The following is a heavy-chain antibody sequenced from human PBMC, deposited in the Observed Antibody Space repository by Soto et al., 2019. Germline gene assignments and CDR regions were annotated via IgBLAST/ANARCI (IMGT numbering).Heavy chain of an antibody. CDR2: ISYDGSNK. J-gene: IGHJ6*02. CDR3: AKDQRYSSSPYYYYGMDV. D-gene: IGHD6-6*01. Sequence: GGSLRLSCAASGFTFSSYGMHWVRQAPGKGLEWVAVISYDGSNKYYADSVKGRFTISRDNSKNTLYLQMNGLRAEDTAVYYCAKDQRYSSSPYYYYGMDVWGQGTTVTVSS. V-gene: IGHV3-30*18. CDR1: GFTFSSYG.